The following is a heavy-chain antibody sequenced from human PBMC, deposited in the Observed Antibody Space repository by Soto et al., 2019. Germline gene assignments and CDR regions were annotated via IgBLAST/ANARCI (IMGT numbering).Heavy chain of an antibody. Sequence: SETLSITCSVSGASISSGGYYWNWLGRHPGKGLEWIGYIYYSGTTYYNPSLKSRVTISVDTSKNQFSLKLSSVTAADTAVYYCAASCVGCGGFNYYGMDVWGQGTTVT. V-gene: IGHV4-31*03. CDR1: GASISSGGYY. CDR3: AASCVGCGGFNYYGMDV. CDR2: IYYSGTT. J-gene: IGHJ6*02. D-gene: IGHD2-21*01.